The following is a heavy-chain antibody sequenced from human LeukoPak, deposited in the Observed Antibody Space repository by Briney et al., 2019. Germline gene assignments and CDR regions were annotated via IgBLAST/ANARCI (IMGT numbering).Heavy chain of an antibody. CDR1: GFTFSSYA. V-gene: IGHV3-23*01. CDR3: AKSVDYSNYGVDY. D-gene: IGHD4-11*01. Sequence: GGSLKLSCAASGFTFSSYAMSWVRQAPGKGLEWVSGISGSGGGTYYADSVKGRFTISRDNSKNTLFLQMNSLRADDTAVYYCAKSVDYSNYGVDYWGQGTLVTVSS. J-gene: IGHJ4*02. CDR2: ISGSGGGT.